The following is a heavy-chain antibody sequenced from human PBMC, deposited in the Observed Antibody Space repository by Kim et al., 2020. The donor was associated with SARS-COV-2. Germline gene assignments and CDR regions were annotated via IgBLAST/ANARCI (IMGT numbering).Heavy chain of an antibody. D-gene: IGHD6-19*01. CDR1: GYTFTSYA. CDR2: INAGNGNT. J-gene: IGHJ6*03. CDR3: ARDRCSGWYGNYYYYMDV. V-gene: IGHV1-3*01. Sequence: ASVKVSCKASGYTFTSYAMHWVRQAPGQRLEWMGWINAGNGNTKYSQKFQGRVTITRDTSASTAYMELSSLRPEDTAVYYCARDRCSGWYGNYYYYMDVWGKGTTVTVSS.